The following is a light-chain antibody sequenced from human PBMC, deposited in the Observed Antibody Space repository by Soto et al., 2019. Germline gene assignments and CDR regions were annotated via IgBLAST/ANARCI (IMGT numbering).Light chain of an antibody. J-gene: IGKJ1*01. CDR2: GIS. CDR3: QQYVTSSPRT. CDR1: HTISSSY. V-gene: IGKV3-20*01. Sequence: DIVLTQSPGTLSLSPGERATLSCRASHTISSSYLAWYQQTPGQAPRLLMYGISRRATGIPDRFSGSGSGTDFTLTITRLEPDDFAVYYGQQYVTSSPRTFGQGTKVEIK.